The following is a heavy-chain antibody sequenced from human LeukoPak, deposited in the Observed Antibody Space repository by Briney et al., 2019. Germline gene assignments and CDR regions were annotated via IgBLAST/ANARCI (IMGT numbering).Heavy chain of an antibody. J-gene: IGHJ4*02. CDR1: GGSVSSSIYY. CDR3: ASRNDILTGYVFDS. D-gene: IGHD3-9*01. Sequence: SETLSPTCTVSGGSVSSSIYYWGWIRQPPGKGLEWIGSIYYSGSTSYNPSLKSRVTISVDTSKNQFSLKLTSVTAADTAVYYCASRNDILTGYVFDSWGQGTLVTVSS. V-gene: IGHV4-39*01. CDR2: IYYSGST.